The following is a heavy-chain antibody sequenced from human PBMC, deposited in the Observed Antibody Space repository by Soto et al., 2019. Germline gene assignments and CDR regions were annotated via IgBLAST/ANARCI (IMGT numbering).Heavy chain of an antibody. D-gene: IGHD6-19*01. J-gene: IGHJ4*02. Sequence: PGESLKISCKGSGYMFTNYWIGWVRQMPGKGLEWMGIIHGGDSNTRYSPSFDGQVTISTDKSINTAYLQWSSLKASDTAMYYYARRVTPSTGWDYWGQGTLVTVSS. CDR2: IHGGDSNT. CDR1: GYMFTNYW. V-gene: IGHV5-51*01. CDR3: ARRVTPSTGWDY.